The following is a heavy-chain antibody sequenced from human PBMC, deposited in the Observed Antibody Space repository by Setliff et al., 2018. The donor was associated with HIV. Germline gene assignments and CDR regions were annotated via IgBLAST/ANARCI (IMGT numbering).Heavy chain of an antibody. CDR1: GFTFSSYS. Sequence: GGSLRLSCAASGFTFSSYSMNWVRQTPGKGLEWVSYISSSDTTIYYADSVKGRFTISRDNAKNSLYLQMNSLRAEDTAVYHCARGHYFKDVWGQGTTVTVSS. D-gene: IGHD3-22*01. J-gene: IGHJ6*02. V-gene: IGHV3-48*01. CDR2: ISSSDTTI. CDR3: ARGHYFKDV.